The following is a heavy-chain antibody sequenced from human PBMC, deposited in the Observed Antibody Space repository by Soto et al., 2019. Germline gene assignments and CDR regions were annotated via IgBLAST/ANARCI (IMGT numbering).Heavy chain of an antibody. D-gene: IGHD5-18*01. V-gene: IGHV4-30-4*01. CDR2: IYYSGST. CDR1: GGSISSGDYY. CDR3: ARWIQLWSPIGRHYRYGDV. J-gene: IGHJ6*02. Sequence: SETLSLTYTVSGGSISSGDYYWSWIRQPPGKGLEWIGYIYYSGSTYYNPSLKSRVTISVDTSKNQFSLKLSSVTAADTAVYYCARWIQLWSPIGRHYRYGDVWGQGTTVTVSS.